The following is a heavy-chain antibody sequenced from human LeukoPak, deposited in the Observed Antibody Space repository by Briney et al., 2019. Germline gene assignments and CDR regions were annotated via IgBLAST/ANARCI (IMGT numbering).Heavy chain of an antibody. Sequence: GGSLRLSCAASGFTFNTYGMHWVRQAPGKGLEWISYISSSGGNIYFADSVKGRFTMSRDNAGGSLYLQMNSLTADDTAIYYCARRRDYFDYWGQGTLVTVSS. CDR3: ARRRDYFDY. J-gene: IGHJ4*01. CDR1: GFTFNTYG. CDR2: ISSSGGNI. V-gene: IGHV3-21*04.